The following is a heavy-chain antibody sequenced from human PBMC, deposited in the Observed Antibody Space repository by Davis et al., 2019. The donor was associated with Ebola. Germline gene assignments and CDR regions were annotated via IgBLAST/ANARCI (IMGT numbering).Heavy chain of an antibody. Sequence: GGSLRLSCAASGFTFSSYSMNWVRQAPGKGLEWVSGINWNGGSTGYADSVKGRFTISRDNAKNSLYLQMNSLRAEDTALYHCARARLGIAFDIWGQGTMVTVSS. J-gene: IGHJ3*02. V-gene: IGHV3-20*01. CDR2: INWNGGST. D-gene: IGHD7-27*01. CDR1: GFTFSSYS. CDR3: ARARLGIAFDI.